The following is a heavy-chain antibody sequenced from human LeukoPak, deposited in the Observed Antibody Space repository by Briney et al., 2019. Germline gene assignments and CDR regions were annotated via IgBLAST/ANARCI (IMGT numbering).Heavy chain of an antibody. V-gene: IGHV1-8*01. D-gene: IGHD5-18*01. Sequence: ASVKVSCKASGYTFTSYDINWVRQATGQGLEWVGWMNPNSGNTGYAQKFQGRVTMTRNTSISTAYMELSSLRSEDTAVYYCARGDTWIQSYRYYGMDVWGQGTTVTVSS. CDR3: ARGDTWIQSYRYYGMDV. J-gene: IGHJ6*02. CDR2: MNPNSGNT. CDR1: GYTFTSYD.